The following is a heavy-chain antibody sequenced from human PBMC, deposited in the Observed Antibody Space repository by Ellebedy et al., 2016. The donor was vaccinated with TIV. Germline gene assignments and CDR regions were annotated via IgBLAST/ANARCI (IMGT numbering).Heavy chain of an antibody. D-gene: IGHD2-21*02. CDR3: AKDRTSGDGYWVFDS. V-gene: IGHV3-23*01. J-gene: IGHJ4*02. Sequence: GESLKISCAASGFTFSPYAMAWVRQAPGKGLEWVSGIVGSGAEKYADSVKGRFTISRDNSKRTVDLQMRGVRAEDTAVYFCAKDRTSGDGYWVFDSWGQGTMVSVSS. CDR1: GFTFSPYA. CDR2: IVGSGA.